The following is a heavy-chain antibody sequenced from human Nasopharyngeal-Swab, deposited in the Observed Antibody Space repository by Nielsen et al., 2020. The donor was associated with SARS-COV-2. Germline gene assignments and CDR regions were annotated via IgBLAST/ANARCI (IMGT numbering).Heavy chain of an antibody. V-gene: IGHV4-61*02. CDR3: ARKGGVVGAASRDNYFDY. Sequence: SETLSLTCTVSGGSISSGSYYWSWIRQPAGKGLEWIGRIYTSGSTNYNPSLKSRVTISVDTSKNQFSLKLSSLTAADTAVYYCARKGGVVGAASRDNYFDYWGQGTLVTVSS. J-gene: IGHJ4*02. D-gene: IGHD1-26*01. CDR1: GGSISSGSYY. CDR2: IYTSGST.